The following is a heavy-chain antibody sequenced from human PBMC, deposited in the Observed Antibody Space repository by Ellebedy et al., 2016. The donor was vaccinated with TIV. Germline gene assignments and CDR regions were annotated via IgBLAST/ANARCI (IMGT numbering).Heavy chain of an antibody. D-gene: IGHD3-10*01. CDR3: AKGGRLLWFGD. V-gene: IGHV3-23*01. J-gene: IGHJ4*02. Sequence: GESLKISCTASGFTFSYYAMSWIRQAPGKGLEWVSAIRGSGGSTYYADSVRGRFTISRDNSKNTLYLQMNSLRAEDTAVYYCAKGGRLLWFGDWGQGTLVTVSS. CDR2: IRGSGGST. CDR1: GFTFSYYA.